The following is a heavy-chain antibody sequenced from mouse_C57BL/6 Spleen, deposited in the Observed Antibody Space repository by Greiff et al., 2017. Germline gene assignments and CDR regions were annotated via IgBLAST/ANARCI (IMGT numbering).Heavy chain of an antibody. D-gene: IGHD1-1*01. J-gene: IGHJ2*01. CDR3: ARGTTVVAKGFDY. V-gene: IGHV3-6*01. Sequence: EVKLEESGPGLVKPSQSLSLTCSVTGYSITSGYYWNWIRQFPGNKLEWMGYISYDGSNNYNPSLKNRISITRDTSKNQFFLKLNSVTTEDTATYYCARGTTVVAKGFDYWGQGTTLTVSS. CDR2: ISYDGSN. CDR1: GYSITSGYY.